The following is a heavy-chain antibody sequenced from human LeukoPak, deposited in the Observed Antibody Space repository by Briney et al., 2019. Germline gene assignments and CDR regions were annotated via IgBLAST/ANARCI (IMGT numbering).Heavy chain of an antibody. V-gene: IGHV1-69*05. CDR3: ARGGLLRYFDWLPH. CDR2: IIPIFGTA. J-gene: IGHJ4*02. CDR1: GYTFTSYA. D-gene: IGHD3-9*01. Sequence: GASVKVSCKASGYTFTSYAISWVRQAPGQGLEWMGGIIPIFGTANYAQKFQGRVTITTDESTSTAYMELSSLRSEDTAVYYCARGGLLRYFDWLPHWGQGTLVTVSS.